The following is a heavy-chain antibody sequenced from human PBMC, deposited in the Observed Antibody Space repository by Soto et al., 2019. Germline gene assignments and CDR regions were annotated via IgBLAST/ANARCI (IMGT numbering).Heavy chain of an antibody. CDR3: ARDLVAVSGGVYSSSSGGYFFDF. V-gene: IGHV3-11*01. J-gene: IGHJ4*02. Sequence: QVQLVESGGGLVKPGGSLRLSCAASGFTFSDYYMSWIRRAPGKGLEWVSYISNSGRTLYYADSMKGRFTISRDNAKNSLYLQINSLRSEDTAVYYCARDLVAVSGGVYSSSSGGYFFDFWGQGTLVTVSS. D-gene: IGHD6-6*01. CDR2: ISNSGRTL. CDR1: GFTFSDYY.